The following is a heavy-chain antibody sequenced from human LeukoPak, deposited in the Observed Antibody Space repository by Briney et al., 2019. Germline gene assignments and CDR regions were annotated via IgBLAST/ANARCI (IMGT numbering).Heavy chain of an antibody. CDR1: GFTFSSYS. J-gene: IGHJ4*02. CDR3: ARDRQAAAGTGDFDY. Sequence: GGSLRLSCAASGFTFSSYSINWVRQAPGKGLEWVSYISSSSSTIDYADSVKGRFTISRDNAKNSLYLQMNSLRAEDTAVYYCARDRQAAAGTGDFDYWGQGTLVTVSS. CDR2: ISSSSSTI. D-gene: IGHD6-13*01. V-gene: IGHV3-48*04.